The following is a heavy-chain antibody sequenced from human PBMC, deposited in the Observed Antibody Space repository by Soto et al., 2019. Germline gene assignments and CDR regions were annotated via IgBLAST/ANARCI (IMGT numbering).Heavy chain of an antibody. Sequence: QVQLQQWGAGLLKPSETLFLTCAVYGGSFSGYYWSWIRQPPGKGLEWIGEINHSGSTNYNPSLKSRVTISVDTSKNQYSLKLSSVTAADTAVYYCARGSGGYPDAENFDFWGQGTLVTVSS. V-gene: IGHV4-34*01. D-gene: IGHD5-12*01. CDR2: INHSGST. CDR1: GGSFSGYY. J-gene: IGHJ4*02. CDR3: ARGSGGYPDAENFDF.